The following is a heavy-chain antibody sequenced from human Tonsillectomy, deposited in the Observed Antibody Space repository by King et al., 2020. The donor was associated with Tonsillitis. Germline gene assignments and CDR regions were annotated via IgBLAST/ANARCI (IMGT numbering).Heavy chain of an antibody. CDR2: IYYSGST. D-gene: IGHD3-10*01. Sequence: LQLQESGPGQVKPSQTLSLTCTVSGGSISSGDYYWSWIRQHPGKGLEWNGYIYYSGSTDYNPSLKSRVTISVDTSKKHFSLKVTSVTAADTAVYYCARGGISGSYRFMDVWGKGTTVTVSS. CDR3: ARGGISGSYRFMDV. J-gene: IGHJ6*03. V-gene: IGHV4-31*03. CDR1: GGSISSGDYY.